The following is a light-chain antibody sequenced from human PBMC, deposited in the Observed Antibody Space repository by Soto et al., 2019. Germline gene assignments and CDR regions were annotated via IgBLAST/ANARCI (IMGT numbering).Light chain of an antibody. Sequence: EIVLTQSPATLSLPPGERATLSCRASQSVSSHLTWYQQKPGQAPRLLIYDTSNRATGIPARFSGSGSGTDFTLTISSLEPEGFAVYYCQQRTNWRLSFGGGTKVEIK. CDR2: DTS. J-gene: IGKJ4*01. CDR3: QQRTNWRLS. V-gene: IGKV3-11*01. CDR1: QSVSSH.